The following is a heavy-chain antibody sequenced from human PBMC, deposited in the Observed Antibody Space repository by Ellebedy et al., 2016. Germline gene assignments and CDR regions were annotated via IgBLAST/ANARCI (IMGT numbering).Heavy chain of an antibody. CDR3: ATDYYDSSGHFDY. CDR2: FDPEDGET. CDR1: GYTLTELS. V-gene: IGHV1-24*01. D-gene: IGHD3-22*01. J-gene: IGHJ4*02. Sequence: ASVKVSXXVSGYTLTELSMHWVRQAPGKGLEWMGGFDPEDGETIYAQKFQGRVTMTEDTSTDTAYMELSSLRSEDTAVYYCATDYYDSSGHFDYWGQGTLVTVSS.